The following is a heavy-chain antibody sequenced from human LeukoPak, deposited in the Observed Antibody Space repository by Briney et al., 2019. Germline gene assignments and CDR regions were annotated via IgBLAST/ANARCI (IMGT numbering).Heavy chain of an antibody. V-gene: IGHV1-2*02. J-gene: IGHJ4*02. Sequence: ASEKVSCKASGYTFTNYDIHWVRQAPGQGLEWMAWINPNSGATNYAQKFQGRVTVTRVTSISTAYMELSSLRSDDTAVCYCASVYSACDLSQLDYWGQGTLVTVSS. CDR1: GYTFTNYD. D-gene: IGHD4-11*01. CDR3: ASVYSACDLSQLDY. CDR2: INPNSGAT.